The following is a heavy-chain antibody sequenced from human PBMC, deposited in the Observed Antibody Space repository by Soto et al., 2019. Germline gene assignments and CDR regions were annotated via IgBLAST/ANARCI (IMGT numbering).Heavy chain of an antibody. J-gene: IGHJ4*02. Sequence: VQLVESGGGVVQPGRSLRLSCAASGFTFSDYAMHWVRQAPGKGLEWVAVVSHDGRNTHYADSVKGRFTISRDSSKNTVSLEMTSLRAGDTAVYYCAKGGRQWLVTSDFNYWGQGAVVTVSS. D-gene: IGHD6-19*01. CDR2: VSHDGRNT. CDR3: AKGGRQWLVTSDFNY. CDR1: GFTFSDYA. V-gene: IGHV3-30*18.